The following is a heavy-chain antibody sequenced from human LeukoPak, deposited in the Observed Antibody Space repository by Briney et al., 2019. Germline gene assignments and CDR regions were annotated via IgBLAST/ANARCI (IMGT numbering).Heavy chain of an antibody. D-gene: IGHD3-10*01. J-gene: IGHJ4*02. V-gene: IGHV3-30*04. CDR2: ISYDGSNK. CDR1: GFTFSSYA. CDR3: ASLWFGELSGRSGDY. Sequence: GRSLRLSCAASGFTFSSYAMHWVRQAPGKGLEWVAVISYDGSNKYYADSVKGRFTISRDNAKNSLYLQMNSLRAEDTAVYYCASLWFGELSGRSGDYWGQGTLVTVSS.